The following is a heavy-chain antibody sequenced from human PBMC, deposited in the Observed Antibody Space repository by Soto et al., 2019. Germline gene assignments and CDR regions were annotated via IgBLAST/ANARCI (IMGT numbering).Heavy chain of an antibody. J-gene: IGHJ4*02. V-gene: IGHV4-4*02. CDR2: VYHSGST. D-gene: IGHD6-13*01. CDR3: AVPGAGDFDY. CDR1: GASIITNNW. Sequence: SETLSLTCAVSGASIITNNWWSFVRQPPGKGLEWIGEVYHSGSTNCNPSLKSRVTISIDKSKNQFSLRLTSMTAADTAVYYCAVPGAGDFDYWSQGTLVTVSS.